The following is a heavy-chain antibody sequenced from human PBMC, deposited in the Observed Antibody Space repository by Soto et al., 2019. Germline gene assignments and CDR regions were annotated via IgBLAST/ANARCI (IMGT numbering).Heavy chain of an antibody. CDR3: ARNPIAAAGKVVGYFDY. CDR2: IYYSGST. J-gene: IGHJ4*02. V-gene: IGHV4-30-4*01. D-gene: IGHD6-13*01. Sequence: LSLTCTVSGGSISSGDYYWSWIRQPPGKGLEWIGYIYYSGSTYYNPSLKSRVTISVDTSKNQFSLKLSSVTAADTAVYYCARNPIAAAGKVVGYFDYWGQGTLVTVSS. CDR1: GGSISSGDYY.